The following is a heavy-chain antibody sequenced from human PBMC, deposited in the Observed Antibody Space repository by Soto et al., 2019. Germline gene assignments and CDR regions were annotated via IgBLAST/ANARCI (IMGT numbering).Heavy chain of an antibody. Sequence: SETLSLTCSVSAGSLSNYYWTWIRQSPGKGLEWIGEIYHTGSTKYNPSLKSRVAISVDMSKNQFSLTLSSVTPADTAVYYCARGGRGSGLYFLYYFDLWGQGTLVTVSS. CDR2: IYHTGST. D-gene: IGHD3-16*01. V-gene: IGHV4-59*01. J-gene: IGHJ4*02. CDR1: AGSLSNYY. CDR3: ARGGRGSGLYFLYYFDL.